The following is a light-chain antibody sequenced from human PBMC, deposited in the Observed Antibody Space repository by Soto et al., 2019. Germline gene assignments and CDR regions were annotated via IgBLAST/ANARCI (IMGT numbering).Light chain of an antibody. Sequence: EIMFTQSPGTLSLSPGERATLSCRPSQSVSSSYLAWYQQKPGQAPRLLIYGASSRATGIPDRFSGSGSGTDFTLTISRLEPEDFAVYYCQQYGSSRTFGQGTKV. CDR2: GAS. J-gene: IGKJ1*01. CDR1: QSVSSSY. CDR3: QQYGSSRT. V-gene: IGKV3-20*01.